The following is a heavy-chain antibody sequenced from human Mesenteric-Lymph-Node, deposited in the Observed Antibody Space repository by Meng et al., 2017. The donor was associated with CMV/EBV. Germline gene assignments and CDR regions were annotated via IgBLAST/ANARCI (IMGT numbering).Heavy chain of an antibody. J-gene: IGHJ5*02. Sequence: QVQLVQSGAEVKKPGSSVKVSVKASGGTFSSYTISWVRQAPGQGLEWMGRIIPILGIANYAQKFQGRVTITADKSTSTAYMELSSLRSEDTAVYYCAGGIAAAGSRWFDPWGQGTLVTVSS. CDR2: IIPILGIA. CDR3: AGGIAAAGSRWFDP. CDR1: GGTFSSYT. D-gene: IGHD6-13*01. V-gene: IGHV1-69*02.